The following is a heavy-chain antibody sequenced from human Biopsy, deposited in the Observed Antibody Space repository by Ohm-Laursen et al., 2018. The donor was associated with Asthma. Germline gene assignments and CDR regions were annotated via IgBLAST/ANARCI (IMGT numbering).Heavy chain of an antibody. D-gene: IGHD5-12*01. CDR3: AKRRGYSGHDNDY. CDR1: GFTFGDYW. V-gene: IGHV3-7*02. J-gene: IGHJ4*02. Sequence: SLRLSCAALGFTFGDYWMSWVRQAPGKGLEWVANIKEDGSEKNYVDSVKGRFTISRDNSKNTLYLQMNSLRTEDTAVYYCAKRRGYSGHDNDYWGQGTLVIVSS. CDR2: IKEDGSEK.